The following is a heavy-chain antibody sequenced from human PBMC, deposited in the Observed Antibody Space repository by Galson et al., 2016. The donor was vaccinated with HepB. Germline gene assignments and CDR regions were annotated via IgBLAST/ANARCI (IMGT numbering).Heavy chain of an antibody. J-gene: IGHJ3*02. D-gene: IGHD4-17*01. V-gene: IGHV4-59*01. CDR3: ARDGDYNAFDI. Sequence: ETLSLTCTVSGGSISSDYWTWIRQPPGKGLEWIGYIYYSGSTNYNPSLKSRVTISVDTSKNQFSLKLSAVTAADTAVYYCARDGDYNAFDIWGQGTMVTVSS. CDR2: IYYSGST. CDR1: GGSISSDY.